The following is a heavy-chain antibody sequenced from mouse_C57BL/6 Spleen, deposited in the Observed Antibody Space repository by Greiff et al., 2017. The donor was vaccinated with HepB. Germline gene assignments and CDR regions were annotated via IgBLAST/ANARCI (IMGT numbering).Heavy chain of an antibody. CDR1: GFTFSSYA. CDR3: ARGFITTVVANWYFDV. D-gene: IGHD1-1*01. CDR2: ISDGGSYT. Sequence: EVQVVESGGGLVKPGGSLKLSCAASGFTFSSYAMSWVRQTPEKRLEWVATISDGGSYTYYPDNVKGRFTISRDNAKNNLYLQMSHLKSEDTAMYYCARGFITTVVANWYFDVWGTGTTVTVSS. J-gene: IGHJ1*03. V-gene: IGHV5-4*01.